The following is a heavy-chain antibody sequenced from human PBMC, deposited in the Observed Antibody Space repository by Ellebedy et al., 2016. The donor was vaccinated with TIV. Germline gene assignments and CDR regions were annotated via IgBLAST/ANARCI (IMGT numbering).Heavy chain of an antibody. CDR2: LSYDGSNE. CDR1: GFTFSSYS. J-gene: IGHJ4*02. Sequence: GESLKISCAASGFTFSSYSMHWVRQAPGKGLEWVAALSYDGSNEYYGDSLRGRFTISRDSSKNTLYLQMNSLRAEDTAVYYCARDAAGNGGKLDYWGQGALVTVSS. D-gene: IGHD4-23*01. CDR3: ARDAAGNGGKLDY. V-gene: IGHV3-30*03.